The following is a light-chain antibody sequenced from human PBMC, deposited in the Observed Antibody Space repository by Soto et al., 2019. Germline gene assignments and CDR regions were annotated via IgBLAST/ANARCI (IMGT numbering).Light chain of an antibody. J-gene: IGKJ1*01. CDR1: QGVTTYP. CDR3: QQYGSSPPT. CDR2: GAF. Sequence: EIVLTQSPGTLSLSQGKGPTLSSGPIQGVTTYPLAWYQRKPGQPPRLLVWGAFNRATDIPYRFSGSGSGTDFTLTITNLEPEDFAVYYCQQYGSSPPTFGQGTRVEVK. V-gene: IGKV3-20*01.